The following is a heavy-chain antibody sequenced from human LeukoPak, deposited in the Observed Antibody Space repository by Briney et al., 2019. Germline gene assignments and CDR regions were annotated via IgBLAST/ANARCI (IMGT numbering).Heavy chain of an antibody. J-gene: IGHJ4*02. CDR1: GDSVSSGSYH. CDR3: ARLAWFGELYFDE. CDR2: VYYSGNT. D-gene: IGHD3-10*01. Sequence: SETLSLTCTVSGDSVSSGSYHWGWIRQPPGKGLECIGYVYYSGNTNYNPSLKSRVTIAVDTSKNQFSLKLSSVTAADTAVYYCARLAWFGELYFDEWGQGTLVSVSS. V-gene: IGHV4-61*01.